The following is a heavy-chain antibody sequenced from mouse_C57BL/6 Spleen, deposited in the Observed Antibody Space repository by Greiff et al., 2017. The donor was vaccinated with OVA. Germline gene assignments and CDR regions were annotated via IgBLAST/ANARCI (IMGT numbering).Heavy chain of an antibody. D-gene: IGHD2-1*01. J-gene: IGHJ4*01. CDR2: IYPGDGDT. V-gene: IGHV1-82*01. Sequence: QVQLQQSGPELVKPGASVKISCKASGYAFSSSWMNWVKQRPGKGLEWIGRIYPGDGDTNYNGKFKGKATLTADKSSSTAYMQLSSLTSEDSAVYFCARSHGNYVLGWAMDYWGQGTSVTVSS. CDR1: GYAFSSSW. CDR3: ARSHGNYVLGWAMDY.